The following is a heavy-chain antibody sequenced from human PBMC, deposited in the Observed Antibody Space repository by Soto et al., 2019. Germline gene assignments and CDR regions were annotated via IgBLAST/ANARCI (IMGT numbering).Heavy chain of an antibody. CDR2: IVVGSGNT. Sequence: GASVKASCKASGFTFTSSAMQWVRQARGQRLEWIGWIVVGSGNTNYAQKFQERVTITRDMSTSTAYMELSSLRSEDTAVYYCAAPGPGYCSSTSCYADDAFDIWGQGTMVTVSS. D-gene: IGHD2-2*01. J-gene: IGHJ3*02. CDR3: AAPGPGYCSSTSCYADDAFDI. V-gene: IGHV1-58*02. CDR1: GFTFTSSA.